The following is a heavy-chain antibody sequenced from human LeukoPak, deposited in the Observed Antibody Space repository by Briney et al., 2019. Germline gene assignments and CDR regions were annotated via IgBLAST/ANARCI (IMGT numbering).Heavy chain of an antibody. CDR1: GFTVSNNY. J-gene: IGHJ6*03. Sequence: PGGSLRLSCAVSGFTVSNNYMSWFRQAPGKGLEWVSVIYSGGSTYYADSVKGRFTISRDNSKNTLYLQMNSLRAEDTAVYYCAGPRYCSGGSCSHYYYYMDVWGKGTTVTVSS. CDR3: AGPRYCSGGSCSHYYYYMDV. CDR2: IYSGGST. V-gene: IGHV3-53*01. D-gene: IGHD2-15*01.